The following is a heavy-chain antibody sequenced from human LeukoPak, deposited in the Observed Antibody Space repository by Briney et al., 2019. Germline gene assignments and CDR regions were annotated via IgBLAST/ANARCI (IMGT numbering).Heavy chain of an antibody. J-gene: IGHJ3*02. CDR1: GFTFSTYA. V-gene: IGHV3-23*01. Sequence: GGSLRLSCAASGFTFSTYAMSWVRQAPGKGLEWVSGLTGGGGGTSYADSVKGRFTISRDNSMNTLYLQMNSLRAEDTAVYYCAKPIYDGDYDSGAFDIWGQGTMVTVPS. D-gene: IGHD4-17*01. CDR2: LTGGGGGT. CDR3: AKPIYDGDYDSGAFDI.